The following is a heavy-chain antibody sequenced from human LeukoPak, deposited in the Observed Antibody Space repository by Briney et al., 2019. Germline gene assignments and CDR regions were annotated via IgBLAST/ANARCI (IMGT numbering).Heavy chain of an antibody. J-gene: IGHJ4*02. CDR1: GFTFSSYA. CDR2: ISGSGGST. CDR3: AKASLTTVTPEMDFDY. D-gene: IGHD4-11*01. V-gene: IGHV3-23*01. Sequence: GGSLRLSCAASGFTFSSYAMSWVRQARGKGLEWVSAISGSGGSTLYADSVKGGFTLYRDYSKHTLYLHINSQRAGDAAVYYCAKASLTTVTPEMDFDYWGQGTLVTVSS.